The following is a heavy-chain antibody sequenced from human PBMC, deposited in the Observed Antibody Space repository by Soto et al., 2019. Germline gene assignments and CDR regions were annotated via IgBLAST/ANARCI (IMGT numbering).Heavy chain of an antibody. D-gene: IGHD2-8*01. CDR1: EYNCVDHH. V-gene: IGHV1-2*04. CDR3: ARGDSTDCSNGVCSFFYNHDMDV. J-gene: IGHJ6*02. CDR2: INPKSGGT. Sequence: AAEYNCVDHHIHWVRKDTGQGLEWLGRINPKSGGTSTAQKFQGWVTMTTDTSISTASMELTRLTSDDTAIYYCARGDSTDCSNGVCSFFYNHDMDVWGQGTTVTVSS.